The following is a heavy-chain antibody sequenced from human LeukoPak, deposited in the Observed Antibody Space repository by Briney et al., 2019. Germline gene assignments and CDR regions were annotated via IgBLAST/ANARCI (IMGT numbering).Heavy chain of an antibody. Sequence: PSETLSLTCTVSGGSISSSSYYWGWIRQPPGKGLEWIGSIYYSGSTYYNPSLKSRVTISVDTSKNQFSLKLSSVTAADTAVYYCARLLRITMVRGMSDYWGQGTLVTVSS. CDR1: GGSISSSSYY. V-gene: IGHV4-39*01. J-gene: IGHJ4*02. CDR3: ARLLRITMVRGMSDY. D-gene: IGHD3-10*01. CDR2: IYYSGST.